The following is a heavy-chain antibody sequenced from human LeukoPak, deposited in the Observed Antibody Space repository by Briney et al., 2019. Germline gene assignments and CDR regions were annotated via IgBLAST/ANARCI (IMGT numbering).Heavy chain of an antibody. Sequence: PSETLSLTCAVSGGSISSGGYSWSWIRQPPGKGLEWIGSLYYSGSTYYNPSLKSRVTISVDTSKNQFSLKLSSVTAADTAVYYCARRVYSSSWYYYYYGMDVWGQGTTVTVSS. J-gene: IGHJ6*02. D-gene: IGHD6-13*01. CDR1: GGSISSGGYS. CDR3: ARRVYSSSWYYYYYGMDV. V-gene: IGHV4-39*01. CDR2: LYYSGST.